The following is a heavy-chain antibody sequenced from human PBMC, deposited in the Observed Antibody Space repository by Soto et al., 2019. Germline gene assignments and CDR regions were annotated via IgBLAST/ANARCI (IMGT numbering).Heavy chain of an antibody. D-gene: IGHD3-10*01. J-gene: IGHJ3*02. CDR3: ARVGMNYYGSGDDAFDI. Sequence: SETLSLTCTVSGGSISSGGYYWSWIRQHPGKGLEWIGYIYYSGSTYYNPSLKSRVTISVVTSKNQFSLKLSSVTAADTAVYYCARVGMNYYGSGDDAFDIWGQGTMVTVSS. CDR1: GGSISSGGYY. V-gene: IGHV4-31*03. CDR2: IYYSGST.